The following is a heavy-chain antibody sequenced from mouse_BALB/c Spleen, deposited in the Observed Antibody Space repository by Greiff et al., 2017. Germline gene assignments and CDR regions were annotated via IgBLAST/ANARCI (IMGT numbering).Heavy chain of an antibody. Sequence: EVKLMESGGGLVQPAGSLKLSCAASGFTFSSYTMSWVRQTPEKRLEWVAYISNGGGSTYYPDTVKGRFTISRDNAKNTLYLQMSSLKSEDTAMYYCARRYGKDYAMDYWGQGTSVTVSS. J-gene: IGHJ4*01. V-gene: IGHV5-12-2*01. CDR3: ARRYGKDYAMDY. D-gene: IGHD2-10*02. CDR2: ISNGGGST. CDR1: GFTFSSYT.